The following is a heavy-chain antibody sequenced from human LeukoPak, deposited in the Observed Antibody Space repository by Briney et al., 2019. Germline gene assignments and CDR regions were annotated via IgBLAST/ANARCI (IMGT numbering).Heavy chain of an antibody. CDR2: TYYRTKWYN. Sequence: SQTLSLTCAISGDSVSSNSAAWNWIRQSPSRGLEWLGRTYYRTKWYNDYAVSVKSRITNNPDTSKNQFSLQLNSVTPEDTDVYYCAREMRIAAAGLWSDPWGQGTLVTVSS. J-gene: IGHJ5*02. CDR3: AREMRIAAAGLWSDP. D-gene: IGHD6-13*01. CDR1: GDSVSSNSAA. V-gene: IGHV6-1*01.